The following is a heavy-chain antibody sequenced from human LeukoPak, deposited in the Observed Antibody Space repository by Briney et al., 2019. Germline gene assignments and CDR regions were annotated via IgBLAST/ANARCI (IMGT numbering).Heavy chain of an antibody. D-gene: IGHD5-18*01. CDR2: ISGSGGST. J-gene: IGHJ4*02. Sequence: GVSLRLSCAASGFTFSSYAMSWVRQAPGKGLEWVSAISGSGGSTYYADSVKGRFTISRDNSKNTLYLQMNSLRAEDTAVYYCAKVQLWPRMAWFDYWGQGTLVTVSS. V-gene: IGHV3-23*01. CDR1: GFTFSSYA. CDR3: AKVQLWPRMAWFDY.